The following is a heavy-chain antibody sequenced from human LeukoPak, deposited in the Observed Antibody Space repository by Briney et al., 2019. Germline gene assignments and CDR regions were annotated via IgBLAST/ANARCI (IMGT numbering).Heavy chain of an antibody. V-gene: IGHV3-53*01. Sequence: GGSLRLSCAASGFTVSNNYMSWVRQAPGTGLEWVSIIYASGSAYYADSVKGRFTISRDNSKNTLYLQMNSLRAEDTAMYYCARVIAAVGIDYFDFWGQGTLVTVSS. D-gene: IGHD6-13*01. CDR2: IYASGSA. J-gene: IGHJ4*02. CDR1: GFTVSNNY. CDR3: ARVIAAVGIDYFDF.